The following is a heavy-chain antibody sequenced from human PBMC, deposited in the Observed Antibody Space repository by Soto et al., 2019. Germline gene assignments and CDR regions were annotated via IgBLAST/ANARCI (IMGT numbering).Heavy chain of an antibody. V-gene: IGHV3-74*01. Sequence: EVQLVESGGGIVQPGGSLRLSCAASGFTFSSYWMHWVRQAPGKGLVWVSRINSDGSRTSYADSAKGRFTISRDNAKNTVCLQTNSLRAEDTAVYYCARGDGDYYDGNGYLGRHWGQGTLVTVSS. D-gene: IGHD3-22*01. J-gene: IGHJ4*02. CDR2: INSDGSRT. CDR1: GFTFSSYW. CDR3: ARGDGDYYDGNGYLGRH.